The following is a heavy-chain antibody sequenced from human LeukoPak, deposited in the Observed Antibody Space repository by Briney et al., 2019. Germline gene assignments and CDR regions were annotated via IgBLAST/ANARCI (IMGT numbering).Heavy chain of an antibody. CDR3: ARDRSSGYSSGWYDY. CDR1: SGSFSGYY. D-gene: IGHD6-19*01. V-gene: IGHV4-34*01. CDR2: INHSGTT. J-gene: IGHJ4*02. Sequence: SETLSLTCAVYSGSFSGYYWSWIRQPPGKGLEWIGEINHSGTTNYNPSLKSRVTISVDTSKNQFSLKLNSVTAADTAVYYCARDRSSGYSSGWYDYWGQGTLVTVSS.